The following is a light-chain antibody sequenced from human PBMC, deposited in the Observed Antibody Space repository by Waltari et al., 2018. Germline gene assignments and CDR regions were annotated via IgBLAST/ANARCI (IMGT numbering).Light chain of an antibody. CDR2: VNSDGSH. Sequence: QVVLTQSPFASASLGASVKLTCTLTSGNSRPAIAWHQHQPNKGPRYLMTVNSDGSHNKGDGIPDRFSGSSSGAERYLTISSLQSDDEADYYCQTWGTGTVVFGGGTKLTVL. CDR3: QTWGTGTVV. J-gene: IGLJ3*02. CDR1: SGNSRPA. V-gene: IGLV4-69*01.